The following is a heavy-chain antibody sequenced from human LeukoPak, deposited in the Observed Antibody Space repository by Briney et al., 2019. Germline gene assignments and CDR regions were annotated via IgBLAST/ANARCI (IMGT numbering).Heavy chain of an antibody. CDR2: IKPNSGGT. D-gene: IGHD2-2*01. Sequence: ASVKVSCKASGYTFTGYYMHWVRQAPGQGLEWMSWIKPNSGGTNYAQKFQGRVTMTRDTSISTAYMELSRLRSDDTAVYYCARVDQLLWLYYFDYWGQGTLVTVSS. CDR1: GYTFTGYY. CDR3: ARVDQLLWLYYFDY. V-gene: IGHV1-2*02. J-gene: IGHJ4*02.